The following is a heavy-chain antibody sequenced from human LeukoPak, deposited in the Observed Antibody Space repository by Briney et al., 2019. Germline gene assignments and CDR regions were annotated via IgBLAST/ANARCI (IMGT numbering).Heavy chain of an antibody. J-gene: IGHJ6*03. Sequence: GGSLRLSCAASGFTFSSYWMHWVRQAPGKGLVWVSRINSDGSSTSYADSVKGRFTISRDNAKNTLYLQMNSLRAEDTAVYYCAREYYDFWSGYLYYYYYYMDVWGKGTTVTVSS. CDR3: AREYYDFWSGYLYYYYYYMDV. V-gene: IGHV3-74*01. CDR2: INSDGSST. CDR1: GFTFSSYW. D-gene: IGHD3-3*01.